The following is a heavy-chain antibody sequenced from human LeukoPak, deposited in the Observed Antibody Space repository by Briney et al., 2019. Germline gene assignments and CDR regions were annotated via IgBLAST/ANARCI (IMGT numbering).Heavy chain of an antibody. Sequence: ASVKVSCTASGYTFTGYYMHWVRQAPGQGLEWMGWIKPNSGGTNYAQKFQGRVTMTRDTSISTAYMELSRLRSDDTAVYYCARGEIIVGATTGDVDYWGQGTLVTVSS. V-gene: IGHV1-2*02. CDR3: ARGEIIVGATTGDVDY. J-gene: IGHJ4*02. CDR2: IKPNSGGT. D-gene: IGHD1-26*01. CDR1: GYTFTGYY.